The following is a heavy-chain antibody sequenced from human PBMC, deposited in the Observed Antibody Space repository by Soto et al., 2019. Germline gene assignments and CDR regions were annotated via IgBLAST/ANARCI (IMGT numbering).Heavy chain of an antibody. V-gene: IGHV1-46*01. D-gene: IGHD6-19*01. CDR1: GGTFSNYY. CDR2: INPSGGNT. Sequence: ASVKVSCKASGGTFSNYYMHWVRQAPGQGLEWMGIINPSGGNTKYAQKFQGRVTMTRDTSTSTVYMELNSLRSEDTAVYYCARVQTYSSSWYHFDYWGQGTLVTVSS. J-gene: IGHJ4*02. CDR3: ARVQTYSSSWYHFDY.